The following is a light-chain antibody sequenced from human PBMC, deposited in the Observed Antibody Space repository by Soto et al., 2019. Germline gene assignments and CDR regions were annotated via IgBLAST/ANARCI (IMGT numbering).Light chain of an antibody. J-gene: IGKJ5*01. CDR2: AAS. CDR3: QQSFKTPLA. V-gene: IGKV1-39*01. CDR1: QSISSY. Sequence: DIQMTQSPSSLSASVGDRVTITCRASQSISSYVNWYQQKPGKAPRLLISAASTLQSGVPSRFSGGGYGTDFTLTISSLQPEDFATYYCQQSFKTPLAFGQGTRLEIE.